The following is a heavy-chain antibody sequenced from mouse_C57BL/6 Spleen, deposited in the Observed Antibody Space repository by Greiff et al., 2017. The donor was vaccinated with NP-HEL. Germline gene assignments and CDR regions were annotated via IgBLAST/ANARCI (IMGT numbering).Heavy chain of an antibody. CDR2: IYPGDGDT. V-gene: IGHV1-82*01. D-gene: IGHD2-5*01. CDR1: GYAFSSSW. Sequence: VQLQESGPELVKPGASVKISCKASGYAFSSSWMNWVKQRPGKGLEWIGRIYPGDGDTNYNGKFKGKATLTADKSSSTAYMQLSSLTSEDSAVYFCAYSNYEYFDVWGTGTTVTVSS. CDR3: AYSNYEYFDV. J-gene: IGHJ1*03.